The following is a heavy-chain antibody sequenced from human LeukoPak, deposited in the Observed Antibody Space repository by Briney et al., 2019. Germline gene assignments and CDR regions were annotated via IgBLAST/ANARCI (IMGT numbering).Heavy chain of an antibody. CDR1: GFTFSSYG. CDR2: ISYDGSNK. J-gene: IGHJ3*02. CDR3: ANAPWPDTAMVGGAFDI. V-gene: IGHV3-30*18. Sequence: PGGSLRLSCAASGFTFSSYGMHWVRQAPGKGLEWVAVISYDGSNKYYADSVKGRFTISRDNSKNTLYLQMNSLRAEDTAVYYCANAPWPDTAMVGGAFDIWGQGTMVTVSS. D-gene: IGHD5-18*01.